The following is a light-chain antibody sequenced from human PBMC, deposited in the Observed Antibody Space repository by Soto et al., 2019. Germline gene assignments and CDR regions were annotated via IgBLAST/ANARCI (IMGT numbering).Light chain of an antibody. J-gene: IGLJ1*01. V-gene: IGLV1-47*01. CDR2: RTN. Sequence: QSVLTQPPSASGTPGQRVIISCSGISSNIGTNYVYWYQQLPGTAPKFLLYRTNQRPSGVPERFSASKSGTSASLAISGLRSEDEADYYCAAWDDSLSGLVFGTGTKVTVL. CDR1: SSNIGTNY. CDR3: AAWDDSLSGLV.